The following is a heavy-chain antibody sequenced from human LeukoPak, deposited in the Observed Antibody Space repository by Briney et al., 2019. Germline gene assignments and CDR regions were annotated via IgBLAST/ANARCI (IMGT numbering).Heavy chain of an antibody. J-gene: IGHJ4*02. CDR1: GYTFTSYA. Sequence: ASVTVSCTASGYTFTSYAMNWVRQAPGQGPEWMGWINTNTGNPTYAQGFTGWFVFSLDTSVSTAYLQISSLKAEDTAVYFCAAVPVGVPGMFDHWGQGSLVTVSS. CDR3: AAVPVGVPGMFDH. CDR2: INTNTGNP. D-gene: IGHD1-20*01. V-gene: IGHV7-4-1*02.